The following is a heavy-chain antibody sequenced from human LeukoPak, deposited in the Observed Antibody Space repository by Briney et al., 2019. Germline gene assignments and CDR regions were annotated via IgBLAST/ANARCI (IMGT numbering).Heavy chain of an antibody. CDR2: IFWDDDE. CDR3: VHSTFGEFIPDY. J-gene: IGHJ4*02. D-gene: IGHD3-10*01. Sequence: SGPTLVKPTQTLTLTCTFSGFSPTTSGVGVGWIRQPPGKALEWLALIFWDDDEHYSPSLKSRLTITKDTSKNQVVLTMTNMDPVDTATYYCVHSTFGEFIPDYWGQGTLVTVSS. CDR1: GFSPTTSGVG. V-gene: IGHV2-5*02.